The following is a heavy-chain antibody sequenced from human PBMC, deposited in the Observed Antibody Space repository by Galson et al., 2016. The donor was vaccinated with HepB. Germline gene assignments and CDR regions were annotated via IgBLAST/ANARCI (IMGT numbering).Heavy chain of an antibody. J-gene: IGHJ4*02. Sequence: SVKVSCKASGGTFSSYAISWVRQAPGQGLEWMGRIIPILGIANYAQKFQGRVTITADKSTSTAYMELSSLRSEDTAVHYCARQKAVFALYYFDYWGQGTLVTVSS. CDR3: ARQKAVFALYYFDY. V-gene: IGHV1-69*04. CDR2: IIPILGIA. CDR1: GGTFSSYA.